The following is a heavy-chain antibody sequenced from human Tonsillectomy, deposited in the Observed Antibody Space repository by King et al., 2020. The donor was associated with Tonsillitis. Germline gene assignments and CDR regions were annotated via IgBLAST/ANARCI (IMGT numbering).Heavy chain of an antibody. V-gene: IGHV4-30-2*01. CDR3: ARGSYDSSGYFLDAFDI. CDR1: GGSISSGAYS. CDR2: IYHSGST. J-gene: IGHJ3*02. D-gene: IGHD3-22*01. Sequence: QLQESGSGLVKPSQTLSLNCVVSGGSISSGAYSWSWIRQPPGKGLEWIGYIYHSGSTDYNPSLKSRVTISLDRSKNQFSLKLSSVTAADTAVYYCARGSYDSSGYFLDAFDIWGQGTMVTVSS.